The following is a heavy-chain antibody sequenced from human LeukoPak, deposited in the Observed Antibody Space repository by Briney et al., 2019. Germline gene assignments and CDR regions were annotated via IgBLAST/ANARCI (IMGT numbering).Heavy chain of an antibody. CDR1: GGTFSSYA. J-gene: IGHJ6*03. Sequence: SVKASCKASGGTFSSYAISWVRQAPGQGLEWMGGIIPIFGTANYAQKFQGRVTITTDESTSTAYMELSSLRSEDTAVYYCARVGDGWTPPWGTYYYYMDVWGKGTTVTVSS. CDR3: ARVGDGWTPPWGTYYYYMDV. D-gene: IGHD3-16*01. CDR2: IIPIFGTA. V-gene: IGHV1-69*05.